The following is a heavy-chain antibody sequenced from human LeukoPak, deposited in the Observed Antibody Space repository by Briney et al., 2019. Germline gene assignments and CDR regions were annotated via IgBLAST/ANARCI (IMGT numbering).Heavy chain of an antibody. D-gene: IGHD1-1*01. J-gene: IGHJ4*02. V-gene: IGHV3-23*01. CDR2: ITGSGGST. CDR3: AKDVTTGTLALDY. CDR1: GFTFSDYA. Sequence: GGSLRLSCAASGFTFSDYAMSWVRQAPGKGLEWVSAITGSGGSTYYADSVKGRFTISRDNSKNTLHLQMSSLRAEDTAAYYCAKDVTTGTLALDYWGQGTLVTVSS.